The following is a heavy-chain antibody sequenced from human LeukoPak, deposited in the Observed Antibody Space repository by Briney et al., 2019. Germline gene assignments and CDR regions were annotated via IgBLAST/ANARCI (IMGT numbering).Heavy chain of an antibody. V-gene: IGHV1-18*01. J-gene: IGHJ4*02. CDR1: GYTFTSYG. CDR3: ARAPPGSSSWYSDY. Sequence: GASVKVSCKASGYTFTSYGISWVRQAPGQGLEWMGWISAYNGNTNYAQKLQGRVTMTTDTSTSTAYMELRSLRSDDTAVYYCARAPPGSSSWYSDYWGQGTLVTVSS. CDR2: ISAYNGNT. D-gene: IGHD6-13*01.